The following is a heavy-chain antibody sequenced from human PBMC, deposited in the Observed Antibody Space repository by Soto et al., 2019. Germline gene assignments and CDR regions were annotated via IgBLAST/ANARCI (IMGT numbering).Heavy chain of an antibody. V-gene: IGHV3-23*01. J-gene: IGHJ6*03. CDR1: GFTFSSYA. D-gene: IGHD4-17*01. CDR3: AKGAGGYGDYDWYYYYYMDV. CDR2: ISGSGGST. Sequence: EVQLLESGGGLVQPGGSLRLSCAASGFTFSSYAMSWVRQAPGKGLEWVSAISGSGGSTYYADSVKGRFTISRDNSKNTLYPQMNSLRAEDTAVYYCAKGAGGYGDYDWYYYYYMDVWGKGTTVTVSS.